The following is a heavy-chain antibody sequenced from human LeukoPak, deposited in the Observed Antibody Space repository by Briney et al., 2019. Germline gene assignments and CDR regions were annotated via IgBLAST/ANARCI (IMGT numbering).Heavy chain of an antibody. V-gene: IGHV1-8*03. Sequence: ASVKVSCKASGGTFSSYAISWVRQATGQGLEWMGWMNPNSGNTGYAQKFQGRVTITRNTSISTAYMELSSLRSEDTAVYYCAKPNYYDSGGYLFDHWGQGTLVTVSS. CDR2: MNPNSGNT. CDR3: AKPNYYDSGGYLFDH. J-gene: IGHJ4*02. CDR1: GGTFSSYA. D-gene: IGHD3-22*01.